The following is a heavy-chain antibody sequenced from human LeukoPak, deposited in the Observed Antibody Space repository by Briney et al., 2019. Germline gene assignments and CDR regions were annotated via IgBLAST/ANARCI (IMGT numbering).Heavy chain of an antibody. V-gene: IGHV3-30*09. Sequence: GGSLRLSCAASGFTFSSYDMHWVRQAPGKGLEWVAVISYDGSNKYYADSVKGRFAISRDNSKNTVYLQMNSLRVEDTAVYYCARANTSFADYWGQGTLVTVSS. D-gene: IGHD2-2*02. CDR1: GFTFSSYD. J-gene: IGHJ4*02. CDR2: ISYDGSNK. CDR3: ARANTSFADY.